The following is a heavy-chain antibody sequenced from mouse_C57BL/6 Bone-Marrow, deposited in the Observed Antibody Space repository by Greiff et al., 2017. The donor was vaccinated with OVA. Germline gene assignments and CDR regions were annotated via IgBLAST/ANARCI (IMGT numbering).Heavy chain of an antibody. V-gene: IGHV5-12*01. D-gene: IGHD2-4*01. Sequence: EVKLEESGGGLVQPGGSLKLSCAASGFTFSDYYMYWVRQTPEKRLEWVAYISNGGGSTYYPDTVKGRFTMSRDNAKNTLYLQMSRLKSEDTAMYDCARYFYDYGGAWFAYWGQGTLVTVSA. J-gene: IGHJ3*01. CDR3: ARYFYDYGGAWFAY. CDR2: ISNGGGST. CDR1: GFTFSDYY.